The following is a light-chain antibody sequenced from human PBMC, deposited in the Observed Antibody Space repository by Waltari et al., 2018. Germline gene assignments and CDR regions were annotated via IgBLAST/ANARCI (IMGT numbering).Light chain of an antibody. J-gene: IGLJ1*01. CDR3: YSSDSTGLRV. V-gene: IGLV3-10*01. CDR2: EAT. Sequence: YELTQPPSVSVSPGQTARITCSGHELPRKYAYWFQQKSGQAPRLVMYEATKRPSGIPERFSGSSSGTVATLTISGAQVDDEADYYCYSSDSTGLRVFGGGTTVVVL. CDR1: ELPRKY.